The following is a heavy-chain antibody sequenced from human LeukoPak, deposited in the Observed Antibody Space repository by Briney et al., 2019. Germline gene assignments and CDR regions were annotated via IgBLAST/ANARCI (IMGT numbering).Heavy chain of an antibody. CDR1: GFTFSSYG. D-gene: IGHD4-17*01. V-gene: IGHV3-33*06. CDR3: AKDGTTVTTLNYFDY. J-gene: IGHJ4*02. CDR2: IWYDGSNK. Sequence: GSLRLSCAASGFTFSSYGMHWVRQAPGKGLEWVAIIWYDGSNKYYADSVKGRFTISRDNSKNTLYLQMNSLRAEDTAVYYCAKDGTTVTTLNYFDYWGQGTLVTVSS.